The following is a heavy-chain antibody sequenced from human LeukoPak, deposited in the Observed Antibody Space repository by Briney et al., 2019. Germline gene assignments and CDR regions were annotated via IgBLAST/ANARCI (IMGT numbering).Heavy chain of an antibody. V-gene: IGHV3-48*04. CDR3: ARDFHRRYYDSSGYNAFDI. CDR1: GFTFSSYS. D-gene: IGHD3-22*01. Sequence: GGSLRLSCAASGFTFSSYSMNWVRQAPGKGLEWVSYISAISGSSTYYADSVKGRFTISRDNAKNSLYLQMNSLRAEDTAVYYCARDFHRRYYDSSGYNAFDIWGQGTMVTVSS. CDR2: ISAISGSST. J-gene: IGHJ3*02.